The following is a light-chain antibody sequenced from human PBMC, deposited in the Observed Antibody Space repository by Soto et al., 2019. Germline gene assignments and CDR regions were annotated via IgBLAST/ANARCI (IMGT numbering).Light chain of an antibody. CDR2: YNT. CDR3: QSYDSGLSAWV. V-gene: IGLV1-40*01. J-gene: IGLJ3*02. CDR1: NSNIGAGYD. Sequence: QSVLTQPPSVSGAPGQRVTISCTGKNSNIGAGYDVHWYQQLPETAPKLLISYNTNRPSGVPDRFSGSKSGTSASLAITELQAEDEADYYCQSYDSGLSAWVFGGGTKLTVL.